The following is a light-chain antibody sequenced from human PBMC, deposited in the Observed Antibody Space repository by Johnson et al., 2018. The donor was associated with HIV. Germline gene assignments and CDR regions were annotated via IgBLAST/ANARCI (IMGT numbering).Light chain of an antibody. CDR1: SSNIENNY. CDR2: ENN. CDR3: GTWDSSLSAYV. Sequence: QSVLTQPPSVSATPGQKVTISCSGSSSNIENNYVSWYQQLPETAPKLLIYENNKRPSGIPDRFSGSKSGTSATLGVTGLQTGDEADYFCGTWDSSLSAYVCGTGTKVTGL. V-gene: IGLV1-51*02. J-gene: IGLJ1*01.